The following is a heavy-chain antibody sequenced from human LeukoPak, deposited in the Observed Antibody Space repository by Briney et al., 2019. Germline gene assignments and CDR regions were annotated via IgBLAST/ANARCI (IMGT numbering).Heavy chain of an antibody. D-gene: IGHD6-19*01. CDR3: ARVRPGQQWLSYYYYYYMDV. CDR1: GFTFSSYE. J-gene: IGHJ6*03. Sequence: GGSLRLSCAASGFTFSSYEMNWVRQAPGKGLEWVSYISSSGSTIYYADSVKGRFTISRDNSKNTLYLQMNSLRAEDTAVYYCARVRPGQQWLSYYYYYYMDVWGKGTTVTVSS. CDR2: ISSSGSTI. V-gene: IGHV3-48*03.